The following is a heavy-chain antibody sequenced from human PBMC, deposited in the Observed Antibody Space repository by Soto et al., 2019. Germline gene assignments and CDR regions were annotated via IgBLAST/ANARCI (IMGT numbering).Heavy chain of an antibody. J-gene: IGHJ4*02. CDR1: GGSFSGYY. CDR2: INHSGST. V-gene: IGHV4-34*01. D-gene: IGHD6-19*01. CDR3: ARGLSSGSLPYYFDY. Sequence: PSETLSLTCAVYGGSFSGYYWSWIRQPPGKGLEWIGEINHSGSTNYNPSLKSRVTISVDTSKNQFSLKLSSVTAADTAVYYCARGLSSGSLPYYFDYWGQGTLVTVSS.